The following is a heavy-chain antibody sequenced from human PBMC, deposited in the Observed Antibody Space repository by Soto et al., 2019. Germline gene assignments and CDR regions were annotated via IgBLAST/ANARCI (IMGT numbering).Heavy chain of an antibody. J-gene: IGHJ6*02. CDR3: AKEHDV. CDR2: ISYDGSNK. CDR1: GFTFSSYG. Sequence: PGGSLRLSCAASGFTFSSYGMHWVRQAPGKGLEWVAVISYDGSNKYYADSVKGRFTISRDNSKNTLYLQMNSLRAEDTAVYYCAKEHDVWGQGTTVTVSS. V-gene: IGHV3-30*18.